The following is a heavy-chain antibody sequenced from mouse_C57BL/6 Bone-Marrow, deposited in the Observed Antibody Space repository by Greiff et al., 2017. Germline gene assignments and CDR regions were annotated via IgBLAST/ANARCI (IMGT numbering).Heavy chain of an antibody. V-gene: IGHV1-82*01. Sequence: VQLQQSGPELVKPGASVKISCKASGYAFGSSWMNWVKQRPGKGLEWIGRIYPGDGDTNYNGKFKGKATLTADKSSSTAYMQLSSLTSEDSAVYFCARRNGNYYYAMDYWGQGTSVTVSS. D-gene: IGHD2-1*01. CDR1: GYAFGSSW. J-gene: IGHJ4*01. CDR2: IYPGDGDT. CDR3: ARRNGNYYYAMDY.